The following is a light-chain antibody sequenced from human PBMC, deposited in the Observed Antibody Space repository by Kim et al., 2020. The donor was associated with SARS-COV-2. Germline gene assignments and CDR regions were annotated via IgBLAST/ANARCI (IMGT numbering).Light chain of an antibody. CDR3: QKYNSAPWT. J-gene: IGKJ1*01. V-gene: IGKV1-27*01. CDR1: RDIANS. Sequence: DIQMTQSPSSLSASVGDRVIITCRASRDIANSLAWYQQKPGKVPQVLIYAASTLQSGVPSRFSGSGSGTEFTLTIGSLQTEDVATYYCQKYNSAPWTFGPGTKVEIK. CDR2: AAS.